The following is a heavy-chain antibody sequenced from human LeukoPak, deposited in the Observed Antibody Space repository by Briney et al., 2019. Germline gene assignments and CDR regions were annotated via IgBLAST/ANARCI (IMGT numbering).Heavy chain of an antibody. V-gene: IGHV1-18*01. Sequence: ASVNVSCKASGYTFTSYGISWMRQAPGQGLEWMGWISAYNGNTNYAQKLQGRVTMTTDTSTSTAYMELRSLRSDDTAVYYCARGGSSSSWYYDYYYYYMDVWGKGTTVTVSS. CDR1: GYTFTSYG. D-gene: IGHD6-13*01. CDR2: ISAYNGNT. J-gene: IGHJ6*03. CDR3: ARGGSSSSWYYDYYYYYMDV.